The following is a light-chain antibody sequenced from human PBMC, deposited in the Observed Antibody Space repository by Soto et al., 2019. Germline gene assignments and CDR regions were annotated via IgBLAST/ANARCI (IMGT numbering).Light chain of an antibody. J-gene: IGLJ1*01. CDR2: IND. Sequence: PGLSEPPSVSGTPGQRLIISCSGSRSNIGSNCGNLYQQLPGTAPKLLIYINDQRPSGVPDRFSGSTSGTYVSLAISGLQSEDEADYYCASWDDRLKGYVFGTGTKVTVL. V-gene: IGLV1-44*01. CDR1: RSNIGSNC. CDR3: ASWDDRLKGYV.